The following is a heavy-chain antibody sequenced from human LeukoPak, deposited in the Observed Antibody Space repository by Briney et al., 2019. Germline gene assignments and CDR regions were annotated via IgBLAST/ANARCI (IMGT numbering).Heavy chain of an antibody. CDR3: ARGYVSPKSSTSCADY. D-gene: IGHD2-2*01. CDR1: GGSFSGYY. J-gene: IGHJ4*02. CDR2: INHSGST. V-gene: IGHV4-34*01. Sequence: PSETLSLTCAVYGGSFSGYYWSWIRQPPGKGLEWIGEINHSGSTNYNPSLKSRVTISVDTSKNQFSLKLSSVTAADTAVYYCARGYVSPKSSTSCADYWGQGTLVTVSS.